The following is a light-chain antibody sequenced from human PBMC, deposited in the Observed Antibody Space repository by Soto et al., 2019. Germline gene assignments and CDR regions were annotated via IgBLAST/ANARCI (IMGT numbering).Light chain of an antibody. V-gene: IGLV1-51*01. CDR3: ATWDSSTVV. J-gene: IGLJ2*01. CDR2: DNN. CDR1: SSNIGNNY. Sequence: QSVLTQPPSVSAAPGQKVTISCSGSSSNIGNNYVSWYQQLPGTAPKLLIYDNNKRPSGIPDRFSGSKSGTSGTLDITGLQTGDEADYYCATWDSSTVVFGGGTKLTVL.